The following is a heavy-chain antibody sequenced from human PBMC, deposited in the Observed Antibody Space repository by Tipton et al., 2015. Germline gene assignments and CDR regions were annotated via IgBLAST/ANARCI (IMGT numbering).Heavy chain of an antibody. D-gene: IGHD3-10*01. J-gene: IGHJ6*02. Sequence: SLRLSCAVSGFSFDDYAMHWVRQAPGKGLEWVSSISFNSGSIGYADSVKGRFTISRDNAKNSLYLQMNSLRTEDTALYYCAKDIYYGSGRDWYFGMDVWGQGTTVTVS. CDR1: GFSFDDYA. CDR2: ISFNSGSI. V-gene: IGHV3-9*01. CDR3: AKDIYYGSGRDWYFGMDV.